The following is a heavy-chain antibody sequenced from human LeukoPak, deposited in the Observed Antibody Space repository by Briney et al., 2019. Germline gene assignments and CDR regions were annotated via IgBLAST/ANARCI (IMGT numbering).Heavy chain of an antibody. D-gene: IGHD6-13*01. CDR3: AKDVAAASYYYGMDV. Sequence: GGSLRLSCAASGFTFSIYAMTWVRQAPGKGLEWVSGISWNSGSIGYADSVKGRFTISRDNSKKSLYLQMNSLRAEDTALYYCAKDVAAASYYYGMDVWGQGTTVTVSS. J-gene: IGHJ6*02. CDR2: ISWNSGSI. CDR1: GFTFSIYA. V-gene: IGHV3-9*01.